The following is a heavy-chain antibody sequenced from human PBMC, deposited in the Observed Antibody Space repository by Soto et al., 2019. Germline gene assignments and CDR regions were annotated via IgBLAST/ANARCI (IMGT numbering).Heavy chain of an antibody. V-gene: IGHV4-34*01. CDR1: GGSFSGYY. CDR3: ARGPRFKASAGMYA. CDR2: INHSGST. Sequence: PSETLSLTCAVYGGSFSGYYWSWIRQPPGKGLEWIGEINHSGSTNYNPSLKSRVTISVDTSKNQFSLKLSSVTAADTAVYYCARGPRFKASAGMYAGGQGTALTFSS. D-gene: IGHD2-8*01. J-gene: IGHJ6*02.